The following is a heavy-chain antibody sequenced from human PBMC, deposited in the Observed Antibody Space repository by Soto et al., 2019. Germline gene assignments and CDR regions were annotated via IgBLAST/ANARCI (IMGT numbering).Heavy chain of an antibody. J-gene: IGHJ3*02. CDR2: IFYSGRT. Sequence: QVQLQESGPGLVKASQTLSLTCTVSGGSISSGDYYWSWIRQPPGKGLEWIGYIFYSGRTYYNPSLKSRLTISVATSKNPFPPKLRSVTAEDTADYYCARAAYCISASCYEGAFDIWGQRTTVTVSS. CDR1: GGSISSGDYY. CDR3: ARAAYCISASCYEGAFDI. D-gene: IGHD2-2*01. V-gene: IGHV4-30-4*01.